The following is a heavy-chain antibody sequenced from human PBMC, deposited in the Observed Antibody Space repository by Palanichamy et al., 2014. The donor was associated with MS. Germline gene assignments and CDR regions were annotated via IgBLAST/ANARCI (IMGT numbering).Heavy chain of an antibody. CDR3: AREGYDKGGNWFDP. V-gene: IGHV3-53*01. Sequence: EVQLVESGGGLIQPGGSLRLSCAASGFTVSSNYMSWVRQAPGKGLEWVSVIYSGGSTYYADSVKGRFTISRDNSKNTLYLQMNSLRAEDTAVYYCAREGYDKGGNWFDPWGQGTLVTVSS. CDR2: IYSGGST. D-gene: IGHD5-12*01. J-gene: IGHJ5*02. CDR1: GFTVSSNY.